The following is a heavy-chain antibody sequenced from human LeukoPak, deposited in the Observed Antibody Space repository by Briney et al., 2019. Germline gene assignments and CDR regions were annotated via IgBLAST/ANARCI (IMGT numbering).Heavy chain of an antibody. CDR2: INPNSGGT. CDR3: AREVGWNYDYYYYYMDV. J-gene: IGHJ6*03. Sequence: ASVKVSCKASGYTFTGYYMHWVRQAPGQGLEWMGWINPNSGGTNYAQKFQGRVTMTRDTSISTAYMELSRLRSDGTAVYYCAREVGWNYDYYYYYMDVWGKGTTVTVSS. V-gene: IGHV1-2*02. D-gene: IGHD1-7*01. CDR1: GYTFTGYY.